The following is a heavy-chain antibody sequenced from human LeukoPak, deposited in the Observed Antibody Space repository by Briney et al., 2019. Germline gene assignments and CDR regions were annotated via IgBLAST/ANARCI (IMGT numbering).Heavy chain of an antibody. V-gene: IGHV4-61*01. Sequence: PAETLSLTCTVSVHSVSSGRYYWRSVRRAPGEGLEWLEYIYYSGSTNYNPSLKSRVTISVDTSKHQFSLKLSSVTAADTAVYYCARVSYYGSGSYFLDYWGQGTLVTVSS. CDR1: VHSVSSGRYY. D-gene: IGHD3-10*01. CDR2: IYYSGST. J-gene: IGHJ4*02. CDR3: ARVSYYGSGSYFLDY.